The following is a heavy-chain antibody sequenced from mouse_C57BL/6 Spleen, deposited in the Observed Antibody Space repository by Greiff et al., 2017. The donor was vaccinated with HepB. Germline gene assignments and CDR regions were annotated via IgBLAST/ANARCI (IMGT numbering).Heavy chain of an antibody. J-gene: IGHJ1*03. Sequence: VQLQQSGAELVKPGASVKMSCKASGYTFTSYWITWVKQRPGQGLEWIGDIYPGSGSTNYNEKFKSKATLTVDTSSSTAYMQLTSLTSEDSAVYDCARGTTVVANPLGVWGTGTTVTVSS. V-gene: IGHV1-55*01. D-gene: IGHD1-1*01. CDR2: IYPGSGST. CDR3: ARGTTVVANPLGV. CDR1: GYTFTSYW.